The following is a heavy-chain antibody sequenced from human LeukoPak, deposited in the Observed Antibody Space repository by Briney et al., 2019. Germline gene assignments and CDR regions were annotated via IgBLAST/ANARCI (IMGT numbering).Heavy chain of an antibody. V-gene: IGHV4-59*12. D-gene: IGHD2-2*01. CDR2: IYHSGST. CDR1: GGSISSYY. CDR3: ARGGGIVVVPGDDAFDI. Sequence: ASETLSLTCTVSGGSISSYYWSWIRQPPGKGLEWIGYIYHSGSTYYNPSLKSRVTISVDRSKNQFSLKLSSVTAADTAVYYCARGGGIVVVPGDDAFDIWGQGTMVTVSS. J-gene: IGHJ3*02.